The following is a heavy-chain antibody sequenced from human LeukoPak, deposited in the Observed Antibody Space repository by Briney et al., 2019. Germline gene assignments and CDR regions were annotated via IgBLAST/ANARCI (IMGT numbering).Heavy chain of an antibody. V-gene: IGHV1-69*13. Sequence: SVKVSCKASGGTFSSYAISWVRQAPGQGLEWMGGIIPIFGTANYAQKFQGRVTITADESTGTAYMELSSLRSEDTAVYYCARLPEYCSSTSCYRAWGQGTLVTVSS. CDR1: GGTFSSYA. CDR3: ARLPEYCSSTSCYRA. D-gene: IGHD2-2*02. CDR2: IIPIFGTA. J-gene: IGHJ5*02.